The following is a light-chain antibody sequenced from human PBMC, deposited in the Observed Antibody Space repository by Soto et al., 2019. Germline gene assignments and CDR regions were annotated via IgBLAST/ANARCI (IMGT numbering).Light chain of an antibody. J-gene: IGLJ1*01. CDR3: SSYTTSSARV. Sequence: QSALTQPASVSGSPGQSITISCTGTSSDVGAYDYVSWYQQHPGKAPRLLIYEVFNRPSGVSDRFSGSKSANTASLTISGLLSEDEDDYYCSSYTTSSARVFGTGTKVTVL. CDR2: EVF. V-gene: IGLV2-14*01. CDR1: SSDVGAYDY.